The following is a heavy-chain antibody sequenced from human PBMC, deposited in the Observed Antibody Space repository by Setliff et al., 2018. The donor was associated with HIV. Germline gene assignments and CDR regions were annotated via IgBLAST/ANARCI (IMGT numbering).Heavy chain of an antibody. CDR2: IKKDGSEE. Sequence: PGGSLRLSCAASGFTFSSYWMHWVRQVPGEGLEWVANIKKDGSEERYVDSVRGRFTVSRDNAKMSLYLQMNGLRAEDTAVYYCTRTYCSSTSCYDDCWGQGTLVTVSS. V-gene: IGHV3-7*01. CDR3: TRTYCSSTSCYDDC. D-gene: IGHD2-2*01. CDR1: GFTFSSYW. J-gene: IGHJ4*02.